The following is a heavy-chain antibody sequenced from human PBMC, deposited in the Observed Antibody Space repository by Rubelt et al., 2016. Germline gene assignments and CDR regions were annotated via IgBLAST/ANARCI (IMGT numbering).Heavy chain of an antibody. J-gene: IGHJ3*02. CDR2: ISGSGESK. V-gene: IGHV3-23*01. D-gene: IGHD3-16*01. Sequence: LQLQESGPGLVKPSETLSLTCTVSGDSTSTNYYWGWVRQAPGKGLEWVAGISGSGESKYYADPVKVRFTGSRDNSKKQLYLQVDSLRGEDTALYYCVKDVSPMGLWAFDIWGQGAMVIVSS. CDR1: GDSTSTNYY. CDR3: VKDVSPMGLWAFDI.